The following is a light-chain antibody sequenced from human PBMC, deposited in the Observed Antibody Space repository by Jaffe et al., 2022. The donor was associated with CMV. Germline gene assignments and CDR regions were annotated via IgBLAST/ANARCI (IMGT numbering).Light chain of an antibody. Sequence: DIQMTQSPPSLSASVGDRVTITCRASQSISTFLNWYQQKPGKAPKLLIYRTLSLQSGVPSRFSGSGSATDFTLTISNLQPEDFATYFCQQSYSTPLTFGGGTKVDIK. CDR2: RTL. V-gene: IGKV1-39*01. CDR3: QQSYSTPLT. J-gene: IGKJ4*01. CDR1: QSISTF.